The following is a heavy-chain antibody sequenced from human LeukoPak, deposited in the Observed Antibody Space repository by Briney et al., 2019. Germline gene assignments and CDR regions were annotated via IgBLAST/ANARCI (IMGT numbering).Heavy chain of an antibody. J-gene: IGHJ4*02. D-gene: IGHD3/OR15-3a*01. CDR3: ARGLAHEEEHDY. CDR2: ISYDGSNK. Sequence: GRSLRLTCAASGCTFSSYAMQWVRQDPGKGLEEVAGISYDGSNKYYADSVKSRFTISRDNSKNTLYLQMNSLRAEDTAVYYCARGLAHEEEHDYWGQGTLVTVSS. V-gene: IGHV3-30-3*01. CDR1: GCTFSSYA.